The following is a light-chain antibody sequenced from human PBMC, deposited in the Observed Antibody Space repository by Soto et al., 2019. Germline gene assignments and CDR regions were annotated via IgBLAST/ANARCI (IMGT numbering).Light chain of an antibody. CDR2: DAS. J-gene: IGKJ5*01. CDR1: QSIRTS. V-gene: IGKV3-11*01. Sequence: EVVLTQSPATLCLSPGERATLSCRASQSIRTSLSWYQQKPGQAPRLVIFDASNRANGVPARFGGSGSGTDFTLTINSLEPEDFAVYYCQQRNVWPPITFGQGTRLEIK. CDR3: QQRNVWPPIT.